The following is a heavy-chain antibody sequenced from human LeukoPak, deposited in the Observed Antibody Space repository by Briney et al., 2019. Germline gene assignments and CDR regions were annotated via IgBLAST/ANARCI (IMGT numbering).Heavy chain of an antibody. CDR1: PAYFSSAYF. J-gene: IGHJ5*02. CDR2: ISHSGWT. Sequence: PSETLSLTCAVSPAYFSSAYFWGWIRQAPGKGLQWLGSISHSGWTDYNPSHKSRVTLSLDTSKNQFSLRLTSLTAADTAVYYCAREGGQGGPVSWFDPWGQGTLVTVSS. CDR3: AREGGQGGPVSWFDP. D-gene: IGHD3-16*01. V-gene: IGHV4-38-2*02.